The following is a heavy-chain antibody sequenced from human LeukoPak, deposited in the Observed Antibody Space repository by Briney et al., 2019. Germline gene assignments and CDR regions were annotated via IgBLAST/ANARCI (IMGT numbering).Heavy chain of an antibody. Sequence: SETLSLTCTVSGGSISSYYWSWIRQPPGKGLEWIGYIYYSGSTNYNPSLKSRVTISVDTSKNQFSLKLSSVTAADTAVYYCARALHDYGGNSPYYYYMDVWGKGTTVTVSS. CDR3: ARALHDYGGNSPYYYYMDV. D-gene: IGHD4-23*01. J-gene: IGHJ6*03. CDR1: GGSISSYY. CDR2: IYYSGST. V-gene: IGHV4-59*01.